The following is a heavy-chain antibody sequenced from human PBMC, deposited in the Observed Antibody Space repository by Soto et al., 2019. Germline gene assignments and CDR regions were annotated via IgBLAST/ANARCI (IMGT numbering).Heavy chain of an antibody. J-gene: IGHJ4*02. Sequence: SVKVSCKASGGTFSRYAISWVRQAPGQGLEWMGGIIPIFGTANYAQKFQGRVTITADKSTSTAYMELSSLRSEDTAVYYCARGGEYSSSSLYYFDYWGQGTLVTVSS. V-gene: IGHV1-69*06. CDR3: ARGGEYSSSSLYYFDY. CDR2: IIPIFGTA. CDR1: GGTFSRYA. D-gene: IGHD6-6*01.